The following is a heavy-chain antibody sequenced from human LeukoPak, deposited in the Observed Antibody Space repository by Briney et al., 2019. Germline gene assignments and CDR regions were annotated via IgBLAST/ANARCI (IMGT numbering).Heavy chain of an antibody. D-gene: IGHD5-12*01. V-gene: IGHV5-51*01. Sequence: GDSLKISCEVSGYSFTTYWIGWVRQMPGKGLEWMGIIYPGDSDTRYSPSFQGQVTISADKSISTAYLQWSSLKASDTAMYYCAIFPRGYSGYENFDYWGQGTLVTVSS. J-gene: IGHJ4*02. CDR1: GYSFTTYW. CDR2: IYPGDSDT. CDR3: AIFPRGYSGYENFDY.